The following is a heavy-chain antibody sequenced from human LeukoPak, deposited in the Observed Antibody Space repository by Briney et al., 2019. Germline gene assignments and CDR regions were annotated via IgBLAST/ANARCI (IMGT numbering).Heavy chain of an antibody. D-gene: IGHD6-19*01. CDR1: GGSFSGYY. CDR3: ARGYSSGWRNYYYYGMDV. CDR2: INHSGST. J-gene: IGHJ6*02. V-gene: IGHV4-34*01. Sequence: PSETLSLTCAVYGGSFSGYYWSWIRQPPGKGLEWIGEINHSGSTNYNPSLKSRATISVDTSKNQFSLKLSSVTAADTAVYYCARGYSSGWRNYYYYGMDVWGQGTTVTVSS.